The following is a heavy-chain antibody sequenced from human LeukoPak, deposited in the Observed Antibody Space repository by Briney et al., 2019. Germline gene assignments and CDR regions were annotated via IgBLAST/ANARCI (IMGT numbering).Heavy chain of an antibody. V-gene: IGHV3-23*01. CDR3: AKDVYGVNYYFDY. Sequence: PGGSLRLSCAASGFTFSSYAMSWVRQAPGKGLEWVSAISGSGGSTYYADSVKGRFTISRDNSKNTLYLQMNSLRAEDTAVYYRAKDVYGVNYYFDYWGQGTLVTVSS. CDR2: ISGSGGST. D-gene: IGHD4-17*01. CDR1: GFTFSSYA. J-gene: IGHJ4*02.